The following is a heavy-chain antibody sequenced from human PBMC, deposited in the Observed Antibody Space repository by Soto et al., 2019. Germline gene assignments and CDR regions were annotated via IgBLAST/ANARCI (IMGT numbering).Heavy chain of an antibody. D-gene: IGHD2-2*01. CDR1: GFIFDDYA. CDR3: TKGRSTSCFAPVDY. Sequence: EVQLVESGGGLVQPGRSLRLSCAASGFIFDDYAMHWVRQAPGKGLEWVSSISWNSGTIVYEDSVKGRFTISRDNAKNSLYLPMNSLRTVDTAFYDCTKGRSTSCFAPVDYWGQGTLFTVSS. CDR2: ISWNSGTI. J-gene: IGHJ4*02. V-gene: IGHV3-9*01.